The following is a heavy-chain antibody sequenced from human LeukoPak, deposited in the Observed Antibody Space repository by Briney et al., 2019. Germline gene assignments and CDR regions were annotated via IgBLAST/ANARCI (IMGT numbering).Heavy chain of an antibody. CDR3: ARVGDSSGWYDSLTIDY. D-gene: IGHD6-19*01. Sequence: GGSLRLSCAASGFTFSSYSMNWVRQAPGKGLEWVSSISSSSSYIYYADSVKGRFTISRDNAKNSVYLQMNSLRAEDTAVYYCARVGDSSGWYDSLTIDYWGQGTLVTVSS. CDR1: GFTFSSYS. CDR2: ISSSSSYI. J-gene: IGHJ4*02. V-gene: IGHV3-21*01.